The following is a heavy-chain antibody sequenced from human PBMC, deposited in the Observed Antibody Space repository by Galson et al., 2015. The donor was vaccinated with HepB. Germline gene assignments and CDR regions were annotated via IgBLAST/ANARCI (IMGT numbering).Heavy chain of an antibody. CDR3: ARGKYSGSPFDY. CDR1: GFTFSSYG. CDR2: IWYDGSNK. J-gene: IGHJ4*02. Sequence: SLRLSCAASGFTFSSYGMHWVRQAPGKGLEWVAVIWYDGSNKYYADSVKGRFTISRDNSKNTLYLQMNSLRAEDTAVYYCARGKYSGSPFDYWGQGTLVTVSS. V-gene: IGHV3-33*01. D-gene: IGHD1-26*01.